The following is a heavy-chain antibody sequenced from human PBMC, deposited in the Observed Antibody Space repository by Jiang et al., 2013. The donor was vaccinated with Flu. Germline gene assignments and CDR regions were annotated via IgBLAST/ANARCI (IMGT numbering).Heavy chain of an antibody. CDR2: ISAYNGNT. CDR1: GYTFTSYG. Sequence: SGAEVKKPGASVKVSCKASGYTFTSYGISWVRQAPGQGLEWMGWISAYNGNTNYAQKLQGRVTMTTDTSTSTAYMELRSLRSDDTAVYYCARAEGSRYSSSWMFVNSRVDYWGQGTLVTVSS. D-gene: IGHD6-13*01. J-gene: IGHJ4*02. V-gene: IGHV1-18*04. CDR3: ARAEGSRYSSSWMFVNSRVDY.